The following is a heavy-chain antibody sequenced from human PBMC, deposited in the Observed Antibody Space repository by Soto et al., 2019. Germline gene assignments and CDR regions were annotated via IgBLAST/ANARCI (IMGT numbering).Heavy chain of an antibody. CDR3: VREWVDTDGIPPPLGLDV. Sequence: GGSLRLSCVASRFTFSIYDMHWVRQATGKGLEWVSAIGIGGETYYSGSVKGRFTISRENAKNSLYLQMNSLRVEDTAIYYCVREWVDTDGIPPPLGLDVWGKETTVTVP. V-gene: IGHV3-13*01. J-gene: IGHJ6*03. CDR2: IGIGGET. CDR1: RFTFSIYD. D-gene: IGHD1-26*01.